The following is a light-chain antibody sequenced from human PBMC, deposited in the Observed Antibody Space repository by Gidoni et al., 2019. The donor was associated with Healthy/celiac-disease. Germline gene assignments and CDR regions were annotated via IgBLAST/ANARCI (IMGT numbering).Light chain of an antibody. J-gene: IGLJ2*01. CDR3: QAWDSSTDVV. Sequence: SYELPQPHPVSVSPGQTASITCSGDKLGDKYACWYQQKPGQSPVLVIYQDSKRPSGIPERFSGSNSGNTATLTISGTQAMDEADYYCQAWDSSTDVVFGGGTKLTVL. CDR2: QDS. V-gene: IGLV3-1*01. CDR1: KLGDKY.